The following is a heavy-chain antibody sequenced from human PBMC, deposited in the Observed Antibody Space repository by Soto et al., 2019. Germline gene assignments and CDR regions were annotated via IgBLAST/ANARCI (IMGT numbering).Heavy chain of an antibody. D-gene: IGHD3-10*01. CDR1: GFTFSSYA. V-gene: IGHV3-23*01. CDR2: ISGSGGST. Sequence: GGSLRLSCAASGFTFSSYAMSWVRQAPGKGLEWVSAISGSGGSTYYADYVKGRFTISRDNSKNTLYLKMNSLRAEDTAVYYCAKAIPPDYYGSGSYSSYYFDYWGQGTLVTVSS. CDR3: AKAIPPDYYGSGSYSSYYFDY. J-gene: IGHJ4*02.